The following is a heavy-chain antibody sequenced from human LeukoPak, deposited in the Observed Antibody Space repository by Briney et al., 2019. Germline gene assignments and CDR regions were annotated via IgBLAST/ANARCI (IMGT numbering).Heavy chain of an antibody. D-gene: IGHD5-12*01. CDR1: GYTFTGYY. Sequence: ASVKVSCKASGYTFTGYYMHWVRQAPGQGLEWMGWINPNSGGTNYAQKFQGRVTMTRDTSISTAYMELSRLRSDDTAMYYCAREGGLAPAYWFDPWGQGTLVTVSS. V-gene: IGHV1-2*02. CDR2: INPNSGGT. CDR3: AREGGLAPAYWFDP. J-gene: IGHJ5*02.